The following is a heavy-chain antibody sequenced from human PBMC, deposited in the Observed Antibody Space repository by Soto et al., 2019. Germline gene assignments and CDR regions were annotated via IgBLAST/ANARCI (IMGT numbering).Heavy chain of an antibody. V-gene: IGHV3-33*06. CDR2: IWYDGSNK. J-gene: IGHJ3*02. CDR3: AKPSGDFWSGYYAGPDAFDI. D-gene: IGHD3-3*01. Sequence: GGSLRLSCAASGFTFSSYGMHWVRQAPGKGLEWVAVIWYDGSNKYYADSVKGRFTISRDNSKNTLYLQMNSLRAEDTAVYYCAKPSGDFWSGYYAGPDAFDIWGQGTMVTVSS. CDR1: GFTFSSYG.